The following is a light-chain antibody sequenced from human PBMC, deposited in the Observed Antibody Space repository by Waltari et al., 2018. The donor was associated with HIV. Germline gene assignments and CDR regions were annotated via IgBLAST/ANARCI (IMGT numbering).Light chain of an antibody. CDR1: QSLQRTDGYNY. CDR3: MQSLQTPFT. CDR2: LGS. J-gene: IGKJ3*01. Sequence: IVLTQSPLSLPVTPGEPASFFCRSSQSLQRTDGYNYVSWYLQRPGHSPQLLIYLGSSRACGAPDRFSGSGAGTEFTLRVSRVEAEDVGFYFCMQSLQTPFTFGPGTEVDIK. V-gene: IGKV2-28*01.